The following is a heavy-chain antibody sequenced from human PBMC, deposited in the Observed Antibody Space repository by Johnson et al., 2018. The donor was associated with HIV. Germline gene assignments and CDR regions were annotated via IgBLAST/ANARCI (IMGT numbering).Heavy chain of an antibody. CDR2: ISYDGSIT. D-gene: IGHD6-19*01. Sequence: QVQLVESGGGVVQPGRSLRLSCAASGLTFSSYAMHWVRQAPGKGLEWVALISYDGSITYYADSVKGRFTISRDNAKNSLHLQMNSLRAEDTAVYYCARPVAGMNDAFDIWGQGTMVTVSS. V-gene: IGHV3-30*04. CDR1: GLTFSSYA. CDR3: ARPVAGMNDAFDI. J-gene: IGHJ3*02.